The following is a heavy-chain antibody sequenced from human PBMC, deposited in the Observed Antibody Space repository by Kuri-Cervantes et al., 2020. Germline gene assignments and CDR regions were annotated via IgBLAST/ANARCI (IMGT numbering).Heavy chain of an antibody. D-gene: IGHD2-2*01. CDR1: GFTFSSYG. V-gene: IGHV3-30*03. CDR2: ISYDGSNK. Sequence: GGSLRLSCAASGFTFSSYGMHWVRQAPGKGLEWVAVISYDGSNKYYADSVKGRFTISRDNSKNTLYLQMNSLRAEDTAVYYCARVWGGSSLDYWGQGTLVTVSS. CDR3: ARVWGGSSLDY. J-gene: IGHJ4*02.